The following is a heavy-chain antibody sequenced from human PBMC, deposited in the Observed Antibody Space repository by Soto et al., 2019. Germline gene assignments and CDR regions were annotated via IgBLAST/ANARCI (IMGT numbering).Heavy chain of an antibody. V-gene: IGHV1-2*04. D-gene: IGHD5-18*01. CDR1: GYTFTGYY. CDR2: INPNSGGT. Sequence: QVQLVQSGAEVKKPEASVKVSCKASGYTFTGYYMHWVRQAPGQGLEWMGWINPNSGGTNYAKKFQGWVTMPRDTSISTAYMELSRLRSDDTAVYYCARVAAMGGCDFYGMDVWGQGTTVTVSS. CDR3: ARVAAMGGCDFYGMDV. J-gene: IGHJ6*02.